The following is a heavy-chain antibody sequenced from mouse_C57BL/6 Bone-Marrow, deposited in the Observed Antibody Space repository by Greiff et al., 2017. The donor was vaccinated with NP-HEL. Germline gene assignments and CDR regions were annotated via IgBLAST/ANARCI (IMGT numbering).Heavy chain of an antibody. CDR3: ARLQDYAMDC. CDR2: ISSGGSYT. CDR1: GFTFSSYG. Sequence: EVQLLESGGDLVKPGASLKLSCAASGFTFSSYGLSRVRQTPDKRLEWVATISSGGSYTYYPDSVKGRFTISRDNAKNTLYLQMSRLKSEYTAMYYCARLQDYAMDCWGQGTSVTVSS. J-gene: IGHJ4*01. V-gene: IGHV5-6*01.